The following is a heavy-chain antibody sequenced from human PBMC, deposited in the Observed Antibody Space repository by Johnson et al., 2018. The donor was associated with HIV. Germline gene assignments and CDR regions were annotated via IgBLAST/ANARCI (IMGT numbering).Heavy chain of an antibody. CDR1: GFIVSDTD. J-gene: IGHJ3*02. Sequence: VQLVESGGGVVQPGRSLRLSCAVSGFIVSDTDMAWVRQAPGKGLEWVSVIYTDGKTSYADSVRGRFTISRDNAKNSLYLQMNSLRAEDTALYYCARLSGYYVYDAFDIWGQGTMVTVSS. D-gene: IGHD3-3*01. CDR3: ARLSGYYVYDAFDI. CDR2: IYTDGKT. V-gene: IGHV3-66*01.